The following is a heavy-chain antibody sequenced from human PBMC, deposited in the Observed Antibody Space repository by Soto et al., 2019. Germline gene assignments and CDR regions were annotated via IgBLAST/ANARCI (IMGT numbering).Heavy chain of an antibody. CDR1: GFTFSSYA. CDR3: AKRRGAGGHFDY. D-gene: IGHD2-15*01. V-gene: IGHV3-23*01. CDR2: VSIGGST. Sequence: DVQLLEAGGGLVQPEGSLRLSCAASGFTFSSYAMGWVRQGPGKGLEWVAVVSIGGSTHYGDAVRGRFTISRDSSKNTLSLQMNSLTAEDTAVYFCAKRRGAGGHFDYWGHGALVNVSS. J-gene: IGHJ4*01.